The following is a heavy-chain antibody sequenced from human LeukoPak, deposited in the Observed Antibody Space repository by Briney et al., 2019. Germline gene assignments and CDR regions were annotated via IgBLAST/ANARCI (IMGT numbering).Heavy chain of an antibody. CDR1: GFTFRTYW. Sequence: PGGSLRLSCDAYGFTFRTYWMTWVRQAPGKGLEWVANIKQDGREQNYVDSVKGRFTISRDNAKNSLYLQMNSLRAEDTAVYYCARDAGNSGYDLFDYWGQGTLVTVSS. V-gene: IGHV3-7*05. CDR2: IKQDGREQ. CDR3: ARDAGNSGYDLFDY. D-gene: IGHD5-12*01. J-gene: IGHJ4*02.